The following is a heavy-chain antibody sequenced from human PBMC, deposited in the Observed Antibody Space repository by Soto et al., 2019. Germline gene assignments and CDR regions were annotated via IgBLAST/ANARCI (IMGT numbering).Heavy chain of an antibody. J-gene: IGHJ4*02. V-gene: IGHV1-18*04. CDR3: ARTRDSSGYNGVYSFDY. CDR1: GYTFTSYG. CDR2: ISAYNGNT. Sequence: QVRLVQSGAEVKKPGASVKVSCKASGYTFTSYGISWVRQAPGPGLEWMGWISAYNGNTNYAQKLQGRVTMTTDTSTSKAYMELRSLRSDDPAVYYCARTRDSSGYNGVYSFDYWGQGTLVTVSS. D-gene: IGHD3-22*01.